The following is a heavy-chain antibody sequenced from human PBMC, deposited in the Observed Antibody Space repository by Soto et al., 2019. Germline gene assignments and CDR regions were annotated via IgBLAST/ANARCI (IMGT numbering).Heavy chain of an antibody. D-gene: IGHD3-22*01. CDR3: ARDVGYYYDSSGSDAFDI. Sequence: GESLKISCAASGFTFSSYSMNWVRQAPGKGLEWVSYISSSSSTIYYADSVKGRFTISRDNAKNSLYLQMNSLRAEDTAVYYCARDVGYYYDSSGSDAFDIWGQGTMVTVSS. J-gene: IGHJ3*02. V-gene: IGHV3-48*01. CDR2: ISSSSSTI. CDR1: GFTFSSYS.